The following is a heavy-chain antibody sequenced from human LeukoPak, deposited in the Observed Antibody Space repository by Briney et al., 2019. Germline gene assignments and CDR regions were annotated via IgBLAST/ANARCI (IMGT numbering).Heavy chain of an antibody. CDR2: INPSGGGT. CDR1: GYSFSSYY. Sequence: GASVKVSCKASGYSFSSYYMHWVRQAPGQGLEWMGIINPSGGGTSYAEKFQGRVTMTRDTSASTAYMELSSLRSEDAALYYCARGEYCTAGTCPPGLSWGQGTLVTVSS. D-gene: IGHD2-15*01. CDR3: ARGEYCTAGTCPPGLS. J-gene: IGHJ4*02. V-gene: IGHV1-46*01.